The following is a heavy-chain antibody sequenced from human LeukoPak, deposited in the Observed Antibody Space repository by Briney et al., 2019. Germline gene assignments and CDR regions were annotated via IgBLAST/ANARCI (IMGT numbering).Heavy chain of an antibody. J-gene: IGHJ3*02. D-gene: IGHD2-2*01. CDR2: FYTSGST. CDR3: ARQKCTSTSCLTKNAFDI. Sequence: SETLSLTCTVSGSISGYYWSWFRQPPGKGLEWIGYFYTSGSTNYNPSLESRVTISVDTSKNQFSLDLSSVTAADTAVYYCARQKCTSTSCLTKNAFDIWGQGTMVTVSS. CDR1: GSISGYY. V-gene: IGHV4-4*09.